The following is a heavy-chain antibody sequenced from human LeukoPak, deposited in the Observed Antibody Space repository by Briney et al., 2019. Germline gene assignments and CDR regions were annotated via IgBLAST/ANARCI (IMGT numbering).Heavy chain of an antibody. CDR3: ARGRHYYGSGSPDY. D-gene: IGHD3-10*01. CDR2: INHSGST. V-gene: IGHV4-34*01. J-gene: IGHJ4*02. Sequence: SETLSLTCAVYGVSFSGYYWSWIRQPPGKGLEWIGEINHSGSTNYNPSLKSRVTISVDTSKNQFSLKLSSVTAADTAVYYCARGRHYYGSGSPDYWGQGTLVTVSS. CDR1: GVSFSGYY.